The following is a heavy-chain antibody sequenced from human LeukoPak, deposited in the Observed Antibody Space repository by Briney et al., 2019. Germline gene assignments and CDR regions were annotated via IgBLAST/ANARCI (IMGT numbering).Heavy chain of an antibody. Sequence: ASVKASCKASGYTFTSYAMHWVRQAPGQRLEWMGWINAGNGNTKYSQKFQGRVTITRDTSASTAYMELSSLRSEDTAVYYCARSPRWSAVYFDYWGQGTLVTVSS. CDR3: ARSPRWSAVYFDY. V-gene: IGHV1-3*01. CDR2: INAGNGNT. J-gene: IGHJ4*02. D-gene: IGHD5-24*01. CDR1: GYTFTSYA.